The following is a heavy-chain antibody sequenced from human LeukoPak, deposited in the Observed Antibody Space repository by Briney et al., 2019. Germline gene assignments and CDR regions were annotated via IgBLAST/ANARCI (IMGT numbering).Heavy chain of an antibody. CDR2: IYYSGST. D-gene: IGHD3-9*01. CDR1: GGSISSYY. Sequence: SSETLSLTCTVSGGSISSYYWSWIRQPPGKGLEWIGYIYYSGSTNYNPSLKSRVTISVDTSKNQFSLKLSSVTAADTAVYYCARGSGGYYDILTGYAPSYYFDYWGQGTLVTVSS. V-gene: IGHV4-59*12. CDR3: ARGSGGYYDILTGYAPSYYFDY. J-gene: IGHJ4*02.